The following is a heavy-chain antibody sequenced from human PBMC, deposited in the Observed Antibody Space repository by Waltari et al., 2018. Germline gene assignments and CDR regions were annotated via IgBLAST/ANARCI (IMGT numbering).Heavy chain of an antibody. D-gene: IGHD6-13*01. CDR2: ISSTGDTI. Sequence: EVHLVESGGGLVQPGGSLRLSYAASGFTLRGYEMNWVRQAPGKGLEWISYISSTGDTIYYADSVKGRFTISRDNAKNTLYLQMKRLRADDTALYYCARGIAADGGGGYWGQGILVTVSS. J-gene: IGHJ4*02. CDR1: GFTLRGYE. CDR3: ARGIAADGGGGY. V-gene: IGHV3-48*03.